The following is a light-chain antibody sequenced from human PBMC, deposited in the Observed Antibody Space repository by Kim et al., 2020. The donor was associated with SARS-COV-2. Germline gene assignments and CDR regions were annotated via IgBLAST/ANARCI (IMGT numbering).Light chain of an antibody. J-gene: IGKJ1*01. CDR1: QSIGDS. CDR3: HQSNTLPRT. CDR2: YAS. Sequence: VTQKEKFTITCRASQSIGDSIHWYQQKPDQSPKLLIKYASQSVSGVPSRFSGSGSGTDFTLTIKGLEAEDAAAYYCHQSNTLPRTFGQGTKVDIK. V-gene: IGKV6D-21*02.